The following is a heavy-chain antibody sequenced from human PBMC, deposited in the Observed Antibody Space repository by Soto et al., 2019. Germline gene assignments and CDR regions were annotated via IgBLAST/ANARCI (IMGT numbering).Heavy chain of an antibody. J-gene: IGHJ3*01. D-gene: IGHD3-22*01. CDR3: ARDRYYDSTGNSIDV. CDR1: GGSVSSSSYY. V-gene: IGHV4-61*01. CDR2: IFYSGST. Sequence: SETLSLTCTVSGGSVSSSSYYWSWIRQPPGKGLEWIGYIFYSGSTNYNPSLKSRVTISLDPSKNQFSLRLSSVTAADTAVYYCARDRYYDSTGNSIDVWGQATMVTVSS.